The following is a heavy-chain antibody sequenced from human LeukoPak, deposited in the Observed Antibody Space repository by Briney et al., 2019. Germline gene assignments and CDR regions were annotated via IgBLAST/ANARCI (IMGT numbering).Heavy chain of an antibody. CDR1: GGTFSSYA. CDR3: ARSRLAAAGGGYFDY. J-gene: IGHJ4*02. V-gene: IGHV1-69*13. CDR2: IIPIFGTA. Sequence: ASVKVSCKASGGTFSSYAISWVRQAPGQGLEWMGGIIPIFGTANYAQKFQGRVTITADESTSTAYMELSSLRSEDTAVYYCARSRLAAAGGGYFDYWGQGTLVTVSS. D-gene: IGHD6-13*01.